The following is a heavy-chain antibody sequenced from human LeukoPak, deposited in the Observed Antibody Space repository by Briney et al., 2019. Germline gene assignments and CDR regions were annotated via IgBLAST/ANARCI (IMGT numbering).Heavy chain of an antibody. D-gene: IGHD3-10*01. Sequence: GESLKISCKASGYSFTNNYWIAWVRQMPGEGLECMGIIYPGDSETRYGPSFQGQVTISADKSITTAYLQWSSLKASDTAMYYCARRPDYYGSGNYFDYWGQGTLVTVSS. V-gene: IGHV5-51*01. CDR3: ARRPDYYGSGNYFDY. CDR2: IYPGDSET. J-gene: IGHJ4*02. CDR1: GYSFTNNYW.